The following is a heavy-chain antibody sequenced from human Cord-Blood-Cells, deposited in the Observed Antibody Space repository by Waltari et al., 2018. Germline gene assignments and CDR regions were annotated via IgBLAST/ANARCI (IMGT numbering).Heavy chain of an antibody. Sequence: QVQLKQWGAGLLKPSENLSLTCAVYGGSFSGYYWSWISEPPGKGLEWIGEINQSGRTNHNPSLKIRHTISVVASKKQFALTLSSVTAAEPAVYYCARKVRENWDFDYWGQGTLVTVSS. CDR1: GGSFSGYY. CDR3: ARKVRENWDFDY. V-gene: IGHV4-34*01. CDR2: INQSGRT. D-gene: IGHD7-27*01. J-gene: IGHJ4*02.